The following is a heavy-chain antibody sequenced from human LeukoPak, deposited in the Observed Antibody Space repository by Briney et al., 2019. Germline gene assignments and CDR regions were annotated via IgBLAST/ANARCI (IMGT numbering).Heavy chain of an antibody. J-gene: IGHJ4*02. Sequence: ASVKVSCKASGGTFSSYAISWVRQAPGQGLEWMGGISAYNGNTNYAQKLQGRVTMTTDTSTSTAYMELRSLRSDDTAVYYCARDLGYYEIRGDWGQGTLVTVSS. V-gene: IGHV1-18*01. CDR2: ISAYNGNT. D-gene: IGHD3-22*01. CDR3: ARDLGYYEIRGD. CDR1: GGTFSSYA.